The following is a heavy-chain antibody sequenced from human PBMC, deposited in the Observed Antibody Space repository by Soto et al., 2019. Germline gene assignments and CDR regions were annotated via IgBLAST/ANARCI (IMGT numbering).Heavy chain of an antibody. V-gene: IGHV4-31*03. J-gene: IGHJ6*02. CDR3: ARVSDTAMVTGRYYYYGMDV. CDR2: IYYSGST. D-gene: IGHD5-18*01. CDR1: GGSIISGGYY. Sequence: QVQLQESGPGLVKPSQTLSLTCTVSGGSIISGGYYWSWIRQHPGKGLEWIGYIYYSGSTYYNPSLNSRVTISVDTSKNQFSLKLSSVTAADTSVYYCARVSDTAMVTGRYYYYGMDVWGQGTTVNVSS.